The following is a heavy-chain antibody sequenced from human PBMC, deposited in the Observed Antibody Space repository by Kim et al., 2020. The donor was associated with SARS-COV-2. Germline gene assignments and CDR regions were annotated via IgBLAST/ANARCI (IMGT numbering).Heavy chain of an antibody. CDR1: GFTFSSYW. V-gene: IGHV3-74*01. D-gene: IGHD6-25*01. CDR2: INSDGSST. J-gene: IGHJ6*02. CDR3: ARVGVDSSAWGTYMDV. Sequence: GGSLRLSCAASGFTFSSYWMHWVRQAPGKGLVWVSRINSDGSSTSYADSVKGRFTISRDNAKNTLYLQMNSLKAEDTAVYYCARVGVDSSAWGTYMDVWGQGTTVTVSS.